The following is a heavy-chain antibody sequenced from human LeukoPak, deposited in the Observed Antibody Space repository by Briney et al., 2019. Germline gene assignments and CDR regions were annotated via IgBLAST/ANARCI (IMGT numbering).Heavy chain of an antibody. D-gene: IGHD2-15*01. CDR3: VREGLGYCSGSSCYRPFGY. Sequence: WASVKVSCKTSGFIFSMYNIHWVRQAPGQGLEWMGWINTETGNPTYAQGFTGRFVFSLDTSVSSSYMEIYSLKAEDTAVYYCVREGLGYCSGSSCYRPFGYRGQGTLVTVSS. CDR1: GFIFSMYN. J-gene: IGHJ4*02. V-gene: IGHV7-4-1*01. CDR2: INTETGNP.